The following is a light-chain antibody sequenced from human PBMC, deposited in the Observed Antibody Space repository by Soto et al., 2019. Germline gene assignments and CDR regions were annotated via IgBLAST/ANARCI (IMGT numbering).Light chain of an antibody. J-gene: IGKJ1*01. CDR3: QQYDTWPRT. CDR2: GAS. V-gene: IGKV3-15*01. Sequence: EIVMTQSPATLSVSPGERATLSCRASQSVSSNLAWYLQKPGQAPRLLIYGASTRATAVPARFTASGSGTEFTLSISSLQSDDFGVYYCQQYDTWPRTFGQGTKVDIK. CDR1: QSVSSN.